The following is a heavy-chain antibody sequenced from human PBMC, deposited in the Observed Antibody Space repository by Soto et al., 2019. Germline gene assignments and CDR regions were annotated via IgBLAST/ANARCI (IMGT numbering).Heavy chain of an antibody. CDR2: ISGSGGST. CDR1: GFTFSSYA. V-gene: IGHV3-23*01. Sequence: GGSLRLSCAASGFTFSSYAMSWVRQAPGKGLEWVSAISGSGGSTYYADSVKGRFTISRDNSKNALYLQMNSLRAEDTAVYYCAKDFPRIVGATYFDYWGQGTLVTVSS. CDR3: AKDFPRIVGATYFDY. D-gene: IGHD1-26*01. J-gene: IGHJ4*02.